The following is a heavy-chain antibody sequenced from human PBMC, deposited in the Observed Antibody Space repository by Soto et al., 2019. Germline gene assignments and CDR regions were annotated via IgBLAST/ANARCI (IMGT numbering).Heavy chain of an antibody. CDR3: ARVGRGTYDYGDYGNYYYNGMDV. D-gene: IGHD4-17*01. CDR2: IIPIFGTA. CDR1: GGTFSSYA. Sequence: QVQLVHSGAEVKKPGSSVKVSCKASGGTFSSYAISWVRQAPGQGLEWMGGIIPIFGTANYAQKFQGRVTITADESTSTAYMELSSLRSEDTSVYYCARVGRGTYDYGDYGNYYYNGMDVWGQGTTVTVSS. V-gene: IGHV1-69*01. J-gene: IGHJ6*02.